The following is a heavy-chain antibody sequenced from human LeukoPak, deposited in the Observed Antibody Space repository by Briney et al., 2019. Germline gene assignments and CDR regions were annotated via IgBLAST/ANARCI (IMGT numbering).Heavy chain of an antibody. CDR2: MNPNSGNT. Sequence: ASVKVSCKASGYTFTSYDINWVRQATGQGLEWMGWMNPNSGNTGYAQKFQGRVTMTRNTSISTAYMELSSLRSEDTAVYYCARGGGIAAAGTSSYFDYWGQGTLVSVSS. D-gene: IGHD6-13*01. V-gene: IGHV1-8*01. CDR3: ARGGGIAAAGTSSYFDY. CDR1: GYTFTSYD. J-gene: IGHJ4*02.